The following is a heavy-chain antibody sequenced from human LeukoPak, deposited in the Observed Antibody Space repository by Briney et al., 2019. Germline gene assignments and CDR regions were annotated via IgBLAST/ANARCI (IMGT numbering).Heavy chain of an antibody. CDR3: VTKFNYFDY. V-gene: IGHV4-39*01. CDR1: GGSISSSSYY. J-gene: IGHJ4*02. CDR2: IYYSGST. Sequence: SETLSLTCTVSGGSISSSSYYWGWIRQPPGKGLEWIGSIYYSGSTYYNPSLKSRVTISVDTSKNQFSLKLSSVTAADTAVYYCVTKFNYFDYWGQGTLVTVSS.